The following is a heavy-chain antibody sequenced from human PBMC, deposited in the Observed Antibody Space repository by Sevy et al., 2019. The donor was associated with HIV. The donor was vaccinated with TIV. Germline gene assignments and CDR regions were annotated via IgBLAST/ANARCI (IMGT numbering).Heavy chain of an antibody. J-gene: IGHJ5*02. Sequence: ASVKVSCKASGYTFTSYGISWVRQAPGQGLEWMGWISAYNGNTNYAQKLQGRVTMTTDTSTSTAYMELRSLRSDDTAVYYCARGYYYDGSGYYYWYNWFDPWGQGTLVTVSS. V-gene: IGHV1-18*01. D-gene: IGHD3-22*01. CDR2: ISAYNGNT. CDR1: GYTFTSYG. CDR3: ARGYYYDGSGYYYWYNWFDP.